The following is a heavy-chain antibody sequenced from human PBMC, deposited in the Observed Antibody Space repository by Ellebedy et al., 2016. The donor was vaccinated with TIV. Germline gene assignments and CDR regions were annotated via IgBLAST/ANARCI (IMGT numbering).Heavy chain of an antibody. CDR1: GFTFSSYS. V-gene: IGHV3-21*01. D-gene: IGHD4-17*01. Sequence: GESLKISXAASGFTFSSYSMNWVRQAPGKGLEWVSSISSSSSYIYYADSVKGRFTISRDNAKNSLYLQMNSLRAEDTAVYHCARDQSVTTLQYYYYGMDVWGQGTTVTVSS. J-gene: IGHJ6*02. CDR3: ARDQSVTTLQYYYYGMDV. CDR2: ISSSSSYI.